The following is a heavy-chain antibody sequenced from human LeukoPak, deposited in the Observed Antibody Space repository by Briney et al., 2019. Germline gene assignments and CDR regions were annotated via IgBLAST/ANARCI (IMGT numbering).Heavy chain of an antibody. CDR2: IGASGEST. Sequence: GGSLRLSCAASGFTFSVAAMTWVRQAPGKGREWVSLIGASGESTYYADSVKGRFTISRDNSKNTLSLQMNSLRVEDTAMYFCAKDIQLSTRGLGTMVTVSS. V-gene: IGHV3-23*01. CDR1: GFTFSVAA. CDR3: AKDIQLST. D-gene: IGHD5-24*01. J-gene: IGHJ3*01.